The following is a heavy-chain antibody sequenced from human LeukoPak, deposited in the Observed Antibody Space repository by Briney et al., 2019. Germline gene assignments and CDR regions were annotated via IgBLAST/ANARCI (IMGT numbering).Heavy chain of an antibody. Sequence: GASVKVSCKASGYTFASNGISWVRQAPGQGLEWMGWISAYNGNTNYAQKLQGRVTMTTDTSTSTAYMELRSLRSDDTAVYYCARVVTGTTGAYYYYYMDVWGKGTTVTVSS. D-gene: IGHD1-20*01. CDR2: ISAYNGNT. J-gene: IGHJ6*03. CDR3: ARVVTGTTGAYYYYYMDV. CDR1: GYTFASNG. V-gene: IGHV1-18*01.